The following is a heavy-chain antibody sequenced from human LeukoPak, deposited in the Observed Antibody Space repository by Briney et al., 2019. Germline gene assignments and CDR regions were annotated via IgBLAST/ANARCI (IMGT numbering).Heavy chain of an antibody. CDR1: GFTVSSNY. CDR3: ARIQVKWELPPHKALSF. D-gene: IGHD1-26*01. J-gene: IGHJ4*02. CDR2: ISGSGGST. V-gene: IGHV3-53*01. Sequence: GGSLRLSCAASGFTVSSNYMSWVRQAPGKGLEWVSVISGSGGSTYYADSVKGRFTTSRDNAKNSLYLQMNSLRAEDTAVYYCARIQVKWELPPHKALSFWGQGTLVTVSS.